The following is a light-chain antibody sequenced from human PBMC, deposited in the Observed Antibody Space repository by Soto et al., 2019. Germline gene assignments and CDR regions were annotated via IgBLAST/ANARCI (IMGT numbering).Light chain of an antibody. J-gene: IGKJ1*01. Sequence: EIVLTQSPGTLSLSPGERATLSCRDSQSVSSRYLAWYQPKPAQAPRLXXYGASSRANGIPDRFSGSGSGTELTLTISRLEPEDLAAYDCQQYGSSPTKTFGQGTKVDIK. CDR3: QQYGSSPTKT. CDR1: QSVSSRY. CDR2: GAS. V-gene: IGKV3-20*01.